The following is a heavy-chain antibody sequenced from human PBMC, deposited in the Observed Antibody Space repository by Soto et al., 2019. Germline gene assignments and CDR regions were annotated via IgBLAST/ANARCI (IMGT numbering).Heavy chain of an antibody. CDR2: MSGSGGPP. J-gene: IGHJ4*02. CDR3: AKSPKGLSTSFDY. V-gene: IGHV3-23*01. Sequence: GGSLRLSCVASGFTFRSYAVNWVRQAPGRGLEWVSAMSGSGGPPYYAAPVNGRFTISRDNSKNTLFLQMNSLRAEDAAIYYCAKSPKGLSTSFDYWGQGSLVT. D-gene: IGHD2-2*01. CDR1: GFTFRSYA.